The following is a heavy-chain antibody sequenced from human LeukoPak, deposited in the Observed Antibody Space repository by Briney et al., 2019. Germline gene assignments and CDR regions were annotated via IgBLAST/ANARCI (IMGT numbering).Heavy chain of an antibody. Sequence: GASVKVSCKASGYTFTSYGIIWVRQAPGQGLEWMEWISVNNGNTKYAQNLQGRVTMTTDTSTTTAYMELSSLRSDDTAVYYCARDYTGSYWAYFQYWGQGTLATVSS. CDR2: ISVNNGNT. CDR1: GYTFTSYG. D-gene: IGHD1-26*01. V-gene: IGHV1-18*01. J-gene: IGHJ1*01. CDR3: ARDYTGSYWAYFQY.